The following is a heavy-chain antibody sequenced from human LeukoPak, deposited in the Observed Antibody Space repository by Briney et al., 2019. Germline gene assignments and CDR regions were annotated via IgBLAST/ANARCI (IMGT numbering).Heavy chain of an antibody. V-gene: IGHV4-30-4*01. CDR1: GGSISSGDYY. D-gene: IGHD1-26*01. Sequence: SETLSLTCTVSGGSISSGDYYWSWLRQPPGKGLEWMGYIYYSGSTYYNPSLQSRVTISVDTSKNEFSLKLRSVTAADTAVYYCARASPWELLDYWGQGTLVTVSS. CDR2: IYYSGST. J-gene: IGHJ4*02. CDR3: ARASPWELLDY.